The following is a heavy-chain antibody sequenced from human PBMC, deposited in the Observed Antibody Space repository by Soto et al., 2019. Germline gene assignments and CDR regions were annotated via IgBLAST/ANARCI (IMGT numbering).Heavy chain of an antibody. J-gene: IGHJ4*02. CDR2: IIPIFGTA. V-gene: IGHV1-69*06. CDR1: GGTFSSYA. D-gene: IGHD3-3*01. Sequence: SVKVSCKASGGTFSSYAISWVRQAPGQGLEWMGGIIPIFGTANYAQKFQGRVTITADKSTSTAYMGLSSLRSEDTAVYYCAMGVQLRFLEWLFRHDYWGQGTLVTVSS. CDR3: AMGVQLRFLEWLFRHDY.